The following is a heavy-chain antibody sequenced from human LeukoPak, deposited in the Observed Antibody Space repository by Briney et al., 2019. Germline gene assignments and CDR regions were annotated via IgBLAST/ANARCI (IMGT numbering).Heavy chain of an antibody. CDR2: IWYDGSNQ. D-gene: IGHD1-26*01. Sequence: GGSLRLSCAASGFIFSRYGMHWVRQAPGKGLEWVAVIWYDGSNQDYADSVKGRFTISRDNSKNTLFLQMNSLRDEDTAVYFCARGNIVGATNLDFWGQGTLVTVSS. CDR3: ARGNIVGATNLDF. J-gene: IGHJ4*02. V-gene: IGHV3-33*01. CDR1: GFIFSRYG.